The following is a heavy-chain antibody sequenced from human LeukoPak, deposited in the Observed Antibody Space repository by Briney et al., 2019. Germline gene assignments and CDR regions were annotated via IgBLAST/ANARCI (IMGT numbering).Heavy chain of an antibody. J-gene: IGHJ5*02. CDR2: IKQDGSEK. CDR3: AREAGRYSSGWYFWFDP. D-gene: IGHD6-19*01. CDR1: GFTFSSYW. V-gene: IGHV3-7*01. Sequence: GGSLRLSCAASGFTFSSYWMHWVRQAPGKGLEWVANIKQDGSEKFFVDSVKGRFTISRDNAKNSLYLQMNSLRAEDTAVYYCAREAGRYSSGWYFWFDPWGQGTLVTVSS.